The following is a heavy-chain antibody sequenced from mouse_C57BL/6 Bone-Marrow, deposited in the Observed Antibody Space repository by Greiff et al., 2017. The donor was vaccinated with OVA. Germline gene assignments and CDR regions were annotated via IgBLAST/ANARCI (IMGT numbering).Heavy chain of an antibody. V-gene: IGHV1-15*01. CDR2: IDPETGGT. J-gene: IGHJ4*01. CDR1: GYTFTDYE. CDR3: TRGYSNYYAMDY. Sequence: QVHVKQSGAELVRPGASVTLSCKASGYTFTDYEMHWVKQTPVHGLEWIGAIDPETGGTAYNQKFKGKAILTADKSSSTAYMELRGLTSEDSAVYYCTRGYSNYYAMDYWGQGTSVTVSS. D-gene: IGHD2-5*01.